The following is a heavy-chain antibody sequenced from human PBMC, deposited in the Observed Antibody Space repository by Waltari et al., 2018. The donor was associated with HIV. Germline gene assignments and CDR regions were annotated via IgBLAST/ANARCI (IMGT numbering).Heavy chain of an antibody. CDR1: GYNFTGYY. Sequence: PGASVKVSCRASGYNFTGYYMHWVRQAPGQGLEWMGWINPNSGNTHLAQKFKGKVTMTRVTSIRTAYLEMRRLKSDDTAIYYCARDGVGDAAFDYWGQGTLVTVS. CDR2: INPNSGNT. D-gene: IGHD1-26*01. V-gene: IGHV1-2*02. CDR3: ARDGVGDAAFDY. J-gene: IGHJ4*02.